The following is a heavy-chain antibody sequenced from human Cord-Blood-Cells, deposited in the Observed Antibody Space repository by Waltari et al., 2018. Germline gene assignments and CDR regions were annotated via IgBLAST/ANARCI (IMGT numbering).Heavy chain of an antibody. Sequence: QVQLVQSGAEVKKPGSSVKVSCKASGGTFSSYAISWVRQAPGQGLEWMGGIIPILGIANYAQKFQGRVTITADESTSTAYMELSSLRSEDTAVYYCAREVRISPIKCSGGSCYDAVDIWGQGTMVTVSS. CDR3: AREVRISPIKCSGGSCYDAVDI. J-gene: IGHJ3*02. V-gene: IGHV1-69*04. CDR2: IIPILGIA. CDR1: GGTFSSYA. D-gene: IGHD2-15*01.